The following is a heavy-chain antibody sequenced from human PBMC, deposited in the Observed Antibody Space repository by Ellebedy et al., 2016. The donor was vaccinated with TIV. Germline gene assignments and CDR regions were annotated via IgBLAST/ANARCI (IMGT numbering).Heavy chain of an antibody. CDR1: GFSFRDHW. CDR2: IKQDGSEK. D-gene: IGHD6-19*01. V-gene: IGHV3-7*01. Sequence: GESLKISCAASGFSFRDHWMSWVRQAPGKGLEWVGNIKQDGSEKYYVDSVKGRFTISRDNAKNSLYLQMNSLRAEDTAVYYCARWWAVAGTGGFDYWGQGTLVTVSS. J-gene: IGHJ4*02. CDR3: ARWWAVAGTGGFDY.